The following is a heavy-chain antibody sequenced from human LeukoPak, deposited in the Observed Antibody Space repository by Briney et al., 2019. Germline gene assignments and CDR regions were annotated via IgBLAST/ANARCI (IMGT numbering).Heavy chain of an antibody. D-gene: IGHD3-10*01. CDR1: GYSISSGYY. Sequence: SETLSLTRSVSGYSISSGYYWAWIRQPPGKGLEWIGTIYHSGNTYYTPSLKSRVTISVDTSKNQFSLKLSSVTAADTAVYYCASVKRTYYYGSGSYYPFGYWGQGTLVTVSS. J-gene: IGHJ4*02. CDR3: ASVKRTYYYGSGSYYPFGY. CDR2: IYHSGNT. V-gene: IGHV4-38-2*02.